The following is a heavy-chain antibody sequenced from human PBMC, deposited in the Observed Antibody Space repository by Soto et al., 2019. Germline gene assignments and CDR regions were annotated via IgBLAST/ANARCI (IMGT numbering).Heavy chain of an antibody. J-gene: IGHJ4*02. D-gene: IGHD4-4*01. Sequence: GASVKVSCKASGGTFSSYTISWVRQAPGQGLEWMGRIIPILGIANYAQKFQGRVTITADKSTSTAYMELSSLRSEDTAVYYCAKDPSLTPLTTSSDYWGQGTLVTVSS. CDR3: AKDPSLTPLTTSSDY. CDR2: IIPILGIA. CDR1: GGTFSSYT. V-gene: IGHV1-69*04.